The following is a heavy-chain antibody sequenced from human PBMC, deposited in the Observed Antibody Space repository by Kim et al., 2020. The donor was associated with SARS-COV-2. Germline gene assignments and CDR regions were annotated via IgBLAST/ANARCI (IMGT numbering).Heavy chain of an antibody. CDR2: LKRDGREE. CDR1: GFTVSDYS. V-gene: IGHV3-7*01. CDR3: ARWGWLQSEMDY. J-gene: IGHJ4*02. Sequence: GGSLRLSCAASGFTVSDYSMSWVRQAPGKGLEWVANLKRDGREEYFVASVKGRFTISRDNAENSMYLQMNGLSAEDTAVYFCARWGWLQSEMDYWGQGVLVTVSS. D-gene: IGHD7-27*01.